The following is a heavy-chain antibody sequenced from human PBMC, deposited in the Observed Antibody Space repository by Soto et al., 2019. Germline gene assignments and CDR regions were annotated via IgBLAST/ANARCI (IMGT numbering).Heavy chain of an antibody. CDR1: GYTFTSYG. CDR2: ISAYNGNT. Sequence: ASVKVSCKASGYTFTSYGISWVRQAPGQGLEWMGWISAYNGNTNYAQKLQGRVTMTTDTSTSTAYMELRSLRSDDTAVYYCARDHSGLSLEHWFDPWGQGTLVTVSS. CDR3: ARDHSGLSLEHWFDP. V-gene: IGHV1-18*01. J-gene: IGHJ5*02. D-gene: IGHD3-10*01.